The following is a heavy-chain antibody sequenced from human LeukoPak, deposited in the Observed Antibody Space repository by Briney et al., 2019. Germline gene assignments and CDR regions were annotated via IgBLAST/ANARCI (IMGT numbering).Heavy chain of an antibody. CDR3: ARVYGSGSAAFDI. D-gene: IGHD3-10*01. CDR1: GGSISSGDYY. CDR2: IYYSGST. J-gene: IGHJ3*02. Sequence: SETLSLTCPVSGGSISSGDYYWSWIRQPPGKGLEWIGYIYYSGSTYYNPSLKSRVTISVDTSKNQFSLKLSSVTAADTAVYYCARVYGSGSAAFDIWGQGTMVTVSS. V-gene: IGHV4-30-4*01.